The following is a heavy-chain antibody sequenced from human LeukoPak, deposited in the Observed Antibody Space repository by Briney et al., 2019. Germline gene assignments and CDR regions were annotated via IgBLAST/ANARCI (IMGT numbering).Heavy chain of an antibody. V-gene: IGHV3-48*01. D-gene: IGHD6-19*01. Sequence: QPGGSLRLSCAASGFTFSSYSMNWVRQAPGKGLEWVSYISSSSSSTIYYAGSVKGRFTISRDNAKNSLYLQMNSLRAEDTAVYYCARTYSSGWYGGDAFDIWGQGTMVTVSS. CDR1: GFTFSSYS. CDR2: ISSSSSSTI. CDR3: ARTYSSGWYGGDAFDI. J-gene: IGHJ3*02.